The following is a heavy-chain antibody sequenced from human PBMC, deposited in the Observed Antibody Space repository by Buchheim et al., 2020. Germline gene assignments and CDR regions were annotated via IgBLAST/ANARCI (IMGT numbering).Heavy chain of an antibody. D-gene: IGHD6-13*01. CDR3: ARDLAAAGPHYYYYYGMDV. Sequence: EVQLVESGGGLVQPGGSLRLSCAASGFTFSSYWMHWVRQAPGKGLVWASRINSDGSSTSYADSVKGRFTISRDNAKNTLYLQMNSLRAEDTAVYYCARDLAAAGPHYYYYYGMDVWGQGTT. J-gene: IGHJ6*02. CDR2: INSDGSST. V-gene: IGHV3-74*01. CDR1: GFTFSSYW.